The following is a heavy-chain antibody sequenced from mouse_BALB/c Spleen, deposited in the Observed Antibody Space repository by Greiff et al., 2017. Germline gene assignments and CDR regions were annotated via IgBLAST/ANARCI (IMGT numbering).Heavy chain of an antibody. CDR2: ISSGSSTI. J-gene: IGHJ1*01. CDR1: GFTFSSFG. Sequence: DVMLVESGGGLVQPGGSRKLSCAASGFTFSSFGMHWVRQAPEKGLEWVAYISSGSSTIYYADTVKGRFTISRDNPKNTLFLQMTSLRSEDTAMYYCASGWYASDMDDWGEGTTVTVSS. V-gene: IGHV5-17*02. D-gene: IGHD2-1*01. CDR3: ASGWYASDMDD.